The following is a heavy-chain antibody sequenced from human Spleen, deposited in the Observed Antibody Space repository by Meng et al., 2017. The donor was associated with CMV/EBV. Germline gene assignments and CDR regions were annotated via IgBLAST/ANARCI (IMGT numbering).Heavy chain of an antibody. Sequence: SLKISCAASGFTFDDYAMHWVRQDPGKGLEWVSGISWNSGSIGYADSVKGRFTISRDNAKNSLYLQMNSLRAEDTALYYCAKAHSMYSSSTLGWFDPWGQGTLVTVSS. CDR3: AKAHSMYSSSTLGWFDP. D-gene: IGHD6-13*01. J-gene: IGHJ5*02. CDR2: ISWNSGSI. CDR1: GFTFDDYA. V-gene: IGHV3-9*01.